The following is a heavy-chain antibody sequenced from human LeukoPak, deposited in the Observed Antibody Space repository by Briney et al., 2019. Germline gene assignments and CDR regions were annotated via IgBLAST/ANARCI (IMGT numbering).Heavy chain of an antibody. CDR2: IKEEGSEK. CDR3: ARDWGSSSSWYSVSAIDY. J-gene: IGHJ4*02. Sequence: PGGSLRLSCAASRFTFSNYYMSWVRQAPGEGLEWVANIKEEGSEKYYVDSVKGRFTISRDNAKNSLYLQMNSLRAEDTAVYYCARDWGSSSSWYSVSAIDYWGQGTLVTVSS. CDR1: RFTFSNYY. D-gene: IGHD6-13*01. V-gene: IGHV3-7*01.